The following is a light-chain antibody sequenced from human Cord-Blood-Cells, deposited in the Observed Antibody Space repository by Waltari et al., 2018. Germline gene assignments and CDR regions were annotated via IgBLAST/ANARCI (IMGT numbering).Light chain of an antibody. Sequence: DIQMTESTRYLSSSVGHRVTITCQASQDISNYLNWYQQKPGTAPKLLIYDASNLETGVPSRFSGSGSGTDFTFTISSLQPEDIATYYCQQYDNLPFTFGPGTKVYIK. CDR2: DAS. V-gene: IGKV1-33*01. CDR1: QDISNY. CDR3: QQYDNLPFT. J-gene: IGKJ3*01.